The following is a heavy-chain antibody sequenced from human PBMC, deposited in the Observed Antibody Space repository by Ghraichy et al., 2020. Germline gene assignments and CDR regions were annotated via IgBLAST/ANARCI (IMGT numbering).Heavy chain of an antibody. J-gene: IGHJ4*02. V-gene: IGHV3-48*02. Sequence: GGSLRLSCAASGFTFSSYSFNWVRQAPGKGLEWVSYISSSGSTIYYADSVKGRFTISRDIAQNSLYLQMNSLRDEDTAVYYCARNLYGDYAYDYWGQGTLVTVSS. CDR1: GFTFSSYS. CDR3: ARNLYGDYAYDY. D-gene: IGHD4-17*01. CDR2: ISSSGSTI.